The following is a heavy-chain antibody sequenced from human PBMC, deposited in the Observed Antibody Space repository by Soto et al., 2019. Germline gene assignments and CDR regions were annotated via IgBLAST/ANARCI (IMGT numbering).Heavy chain of an antibody. Sequence: GGSLRLSCAASGFTFSSYAMSWVRQAPGKGLEWVSAISGSGGSTYYADSVKGRFTISRENSKNTLYLQMNSLRAEDTAVYYCAKDLLGYSSSWFDAFDIWGQGTMVTVSS. D-gene: IGHD6-13*01. J-gene: IGHJ3*02. CDR3: AKDLLGYSSSWFDAFDI. CDR2: ISGSGGST. V-gene: IGHV3-23*01. CDR1: GFTFSSYA.